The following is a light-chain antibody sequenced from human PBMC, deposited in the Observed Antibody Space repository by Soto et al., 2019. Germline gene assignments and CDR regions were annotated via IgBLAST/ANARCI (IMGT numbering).Light chain of an antibody. J-gene: IGKJ1*01. CDR3: QQYNNWPPT. V-gene: IGKV3-15*01. CDR1: QSVSSN. CDR2: DAS. Sequence: EIVMTQSPATLSVSPGERATLSCRASQSVSSNLAWYQQKPGQAPRLLIYDASARATGIPARFSGSGSGTEFTLTISSLQSEDFAVYYCQQYNNWPPTFDQGTKVEIK.